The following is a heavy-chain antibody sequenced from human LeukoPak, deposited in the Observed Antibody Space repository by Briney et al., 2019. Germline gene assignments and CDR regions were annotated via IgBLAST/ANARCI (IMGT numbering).Heavy chain of an antibody. J-gene: IGHJ6*02. V-gene: IGHV3-23*01. CDR3: AKKSPYGGEDV. D-gene: IGHD4/OR15-4a*01. CDR1: GFTFSSYS. Sequence: GGSLRLSCAASGFTFSSYSLSWVRQAPGKGLEWASAISGNGANTFYADSVKGRFTISRDNSKNTLYLQMNSLRAEDTAIYYCAKKSPYGGEDVWGRGTTVTVSS. CDR2: ISGNGANT.